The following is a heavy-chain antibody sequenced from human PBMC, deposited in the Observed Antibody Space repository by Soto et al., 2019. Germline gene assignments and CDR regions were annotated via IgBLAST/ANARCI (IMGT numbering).Heavy chain of an antibody. V-gene: IGHV1-8*01. Sequence: ASVKVSCKASGYTFTSYDINWVRQATGQGLEWMGWMNPNSGKTGYAQKFQGRVTMTRNTYTSTAYMEPSSLRSEDTAVYYCARGLERFIAAAGTDWFDPWGQGTLVTVSS. CDR3: ARGLERFIAAAGTDWFDP. CDR2: MNPNSGKT. J-gene: IGHJ5*02. CDR1: GYTFTSYD. D-gene: IGHD6-13*01.